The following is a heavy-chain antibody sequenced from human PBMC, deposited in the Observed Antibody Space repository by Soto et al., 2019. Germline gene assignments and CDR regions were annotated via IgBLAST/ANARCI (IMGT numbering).Heavy chain of an antibody. Sequence: KPSETLSLTCTVSGGSISSGDYYWSWIRQPPGKGLEWIGYIYYSGSTYYNPSLKSRLSISIDTSKNQFSLKLSSVTAADTAVYYCARTTYYYGSGSPNWFDPWGQGTLVTVS. D-gene: IGHD3-10*01. CDR1: GGSISSGDYY. J-gene: IGHJ5*02. V-gene: IGHV4-30-4*01. CDR3: ARTTYYYGSGSPNWFDP. CDR2: IYYSGST.